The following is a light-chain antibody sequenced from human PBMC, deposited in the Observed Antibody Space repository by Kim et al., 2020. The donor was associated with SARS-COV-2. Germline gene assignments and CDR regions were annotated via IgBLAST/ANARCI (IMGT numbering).Light chain of an antibody. CDR2: GAS. CDR1: QNIDKD. Sequence: DIQMTQSPSSLSASVGDRVTIIRRASQNIDKDLLWYQQKPGKAPKLLIYGASSLRNGVPSRFSGSGSGTDFTFTISSLQPEDFAVYYCQQSYSIPWTFGQGTKVDIK. V-gene: IGKV1-39*01. J-gene: IGKJ1*01. CDR3: QQSYSIPWT.